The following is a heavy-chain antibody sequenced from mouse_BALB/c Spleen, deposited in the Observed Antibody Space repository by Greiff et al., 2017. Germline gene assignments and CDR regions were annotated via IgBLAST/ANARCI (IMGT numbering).Heavy chain of an antibody. CDR1: GFTFSSFG. D-gene: IGHD2-2*01. CDR3: ARSFYYGYDGFAY. J-gene: IGHJ3*01. CDR2: ISSGSSTI. V-gene: IGHV5-17*02. Sequence: EVKVEESGGGLVQPGGSRKLSCAASGFTFSSFGMHWVRQAPEKGLEWVAYISSGSSTIYYADTVKGRFTISRDNPKNTLFLQMTSLRSEDTAMYYCARSFYYGYDGFAYWGQGTLVTVSA.